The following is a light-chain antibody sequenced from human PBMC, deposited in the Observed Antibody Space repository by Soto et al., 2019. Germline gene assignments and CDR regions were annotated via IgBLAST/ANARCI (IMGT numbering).Light chain of an antibody. CDR2: WAS. J-gene: IGKJ1*01. V-gene: IGKV4-1*01. CDR3: QQYYSTPWT. CDR1: QSVLYSSNNKNY. Sequence: DIVMTQSPDSLAVSLGERATINCKSSQSVLYSSNNKNYLAWYQQKPGQIHKLLIYWASTRESGVPDRFSGSGSGTDFTLTISSLQAEDVAVYYCQQYYSTPWTFGQGTKVEIK.